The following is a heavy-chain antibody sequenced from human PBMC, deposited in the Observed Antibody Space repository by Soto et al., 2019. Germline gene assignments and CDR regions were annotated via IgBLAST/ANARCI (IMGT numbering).Heavy chain of an antibody. D-gene: IGHD6-13*01. CDR3: ARVPSSSYHYFDY. J-gene: IGHJ4*02. CDR1: GFTVSSYY. CDR2: IYSAGSA. Sequence: EVQLVESGGGLVQPGGSLRLSCAASGFTVSSYYMSWVRQAPGKGLEWVSVIYSAGSADFADSVRGRSTISRDNSKNTLYLQMSSLRAEDTAVYYCARVPSSSYHYFDYWGQGTLVTVSS. V-gene: IGHV3-66*01.